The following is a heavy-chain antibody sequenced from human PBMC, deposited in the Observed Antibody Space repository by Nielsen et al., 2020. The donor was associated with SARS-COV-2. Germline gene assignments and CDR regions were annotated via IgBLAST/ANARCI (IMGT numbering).Heavy chain of an antibody. CDR1: GGSISSYY. V-gene: IGHV4-39*01. CDR3: ARQLRIAAAGPARPYYFDY. CDR2: VYYSGST. J-gene: IGHJ4*02. Sequence: SETLSLTCTVSGGSISSYYWGWIRQPQGKGLEWIGSVYYSGSTYYNPSLKSRVTISVDTSKNQFSLKLSSVTAAATAVYYCARQLRIAAAGPARPYYFDYWGQGTLVTVSS. D-gene: IGHD6-13*01.